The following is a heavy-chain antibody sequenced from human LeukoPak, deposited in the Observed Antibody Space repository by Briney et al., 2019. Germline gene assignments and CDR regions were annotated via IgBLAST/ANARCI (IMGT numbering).Heavy chain of an antibody. J-gene: IGHJ6*03. Sequence: SETLSLTCTVSGGSISSYYWSWIRQPPGKGLEWIGYIYHSGTTNYNSSLKSRVTISVDTSKNQFSLKLSSVTAADTAVYYCARQSYYYYYYMDGWGKGTTVTISS. V-gene: IGHV4-59*08. CDR2: IYHSGTT. CDR1: GGSISSYY. CDR3: ARQSYYYYYYMDG.